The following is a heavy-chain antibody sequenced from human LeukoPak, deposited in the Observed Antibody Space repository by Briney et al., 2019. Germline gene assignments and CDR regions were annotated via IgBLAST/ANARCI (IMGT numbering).Heavy chain of an antibody. V-gene: IGHV3-21*01. CDR1: GFTFSRYS. J-gene: IGHJ4*02. D-gene: IGHD2-21*02. Sequence: GGSLRLSCADSGFTFSRYSMNWVRQAPGKGLEWVSSISSSGSYKYYADSVKGGFTISRDKEKKSLYMQMNSLRAEDTAVYYCARQVYCGGDCYYSTPVDYWGQGTLVTVSS. CDR2: ISSSGSYK. CDR3: ARQVYCGGDCYYSTPVDY.